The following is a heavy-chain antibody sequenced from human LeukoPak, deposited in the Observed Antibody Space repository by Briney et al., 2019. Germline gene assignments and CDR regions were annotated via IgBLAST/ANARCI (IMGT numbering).Heavy chain of an antibody. J-gene: IGHJ4*02. CDR2: IRYDGSNK. Sequence: PGGSLRLSCAASGFTFSSYGMHWVRQAPGKGLEWVAFIRYDGSNKYYADSVKGRFTISRDNSKNTLYLQMNSLRAEDTAVYYCAKVYYYSSAYGYWGQGTLVTVSS. D-gene: IGHD3-22*01. CDR3: AKVYYYSSAYGY. V-gene: IGHV3-30*02. CDR1: GFTFSSYG.